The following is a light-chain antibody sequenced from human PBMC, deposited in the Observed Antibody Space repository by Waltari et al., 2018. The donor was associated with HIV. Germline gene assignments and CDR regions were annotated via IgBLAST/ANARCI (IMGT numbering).Light chain of an antibody. V-gene: IGLV2-8*01. CDR3: NSYAGSNNVV. CDR1: SSHVGGYNY. Sequence: QSALTQPPSASGSPGQSVTISCPGTSSHVGGYNYVSWYQQLPGKAPKLMIYEVSKRPSGVPDRFSGSKSGNTASLTVSGLQAEDEADYYCNSYAGSNNVVFGGGTKETVL. J-gene: IGLJ2*01. CDR2: EVS.